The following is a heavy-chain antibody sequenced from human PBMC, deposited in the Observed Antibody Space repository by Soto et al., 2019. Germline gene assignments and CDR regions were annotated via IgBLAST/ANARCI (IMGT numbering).Heavy chain of an antibody. J-gene: IGHJ4*02. D-gene: IGHD6-13*01. V-gene: IGHV1-18*04. CDR2: ISTYNGNT. CDR1: GYTFISYS. Sequence: QVQLVQSGGEVKKPGASVNISCKATGYTFISYSITWVRQAHGQGLEWMGWISTYNGNTKYAQSLQARVTLTTDTSTNTAFMEIRGLRSDDTAIHYCAREGAHSTGWYDYFDQWGQGTLVAVSS. CDR3: AREGAHSTGWYDYFDQ.